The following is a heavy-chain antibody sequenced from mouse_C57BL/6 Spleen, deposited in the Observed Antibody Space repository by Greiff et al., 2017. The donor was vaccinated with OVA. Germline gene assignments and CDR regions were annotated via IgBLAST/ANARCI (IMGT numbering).Heavy chain of an antibody. Sequence: QVQLQQPGAELVKPGASVKLSCKASGYTFPSYWMHWVKQRPGQGLEWIGKIPPNSGRTNYNEKFKRKATLTVDKSSSTAYMQLSSLTSEYSAVYYCAREIYYDYEDAMDYWGQGTSVTVSS. CDR1: GYTFPSYW. V-gene: IGHV1-64*01. D-gene: IGHD2-4*01. CDR2: IPPNSGRT. CDR3: AREIYYDYEDAMDY. J-gene: IGHJ4*01.